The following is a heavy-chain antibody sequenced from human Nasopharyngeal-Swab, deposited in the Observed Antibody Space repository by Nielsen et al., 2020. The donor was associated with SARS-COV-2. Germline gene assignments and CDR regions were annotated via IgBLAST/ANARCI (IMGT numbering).Heavy chain of an antibody. CDR3: ARERRPKGHYYYGMDV. J-gene: IGHJ6*02. V-gene: IGHV3-74*01. CDR2: INSDGSST. Sequence: GESLKISCAASGFTFSSYWMHWVRQAPGKGLVWVSRINSDGSSTSYADSVKGRFTISRDNAKNTLYLQMNSLRAEDTVVYYCARERRPKGHYYYGMDVWGQGTTVTVSS. CDR1: GFTFSSYW.